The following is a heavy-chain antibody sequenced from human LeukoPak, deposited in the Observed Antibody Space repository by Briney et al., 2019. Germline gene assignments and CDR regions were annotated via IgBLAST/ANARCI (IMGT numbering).Heavy chain of an antibody. J-gene: IGHJ5*02. Sequence: SVKVSCKASGGTFSSYAISLVRQAPGQGLEWMGGIIPIFGTANYAQKFQRRVTITTDESTSTAYMELSSLRSEDTAVYYCARGDYYGSGSYYPPLPNWFDPWGQGTLVTVSS. CDR2: IIPIFGTA. CDR3: ARGDYYGSGSYYPPLPNWFDP. V-gene: IGHV1-69*05. CDR1: GGTFSSYA. D-gene: IGHD3-10*01.